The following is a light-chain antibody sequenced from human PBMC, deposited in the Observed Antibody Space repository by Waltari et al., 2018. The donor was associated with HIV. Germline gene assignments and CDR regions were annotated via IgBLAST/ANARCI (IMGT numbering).Light chain of an antibody. CDR3: QHHDNLPIT. J-gene: IGKJ5*01. CDR1: QDITHY. Sequence: DIQMAQSPSSLSASVGHSVTITCQASQDITHYLNWYQQKPGKAPNLLIFDASKLQQGVPSRFRGSGSGTDFTFTISSLEPEDIATYFCQHHDNLPITFGQGTRLEMK. V-gene: IGKV1-33*01. CDR2: DAS.